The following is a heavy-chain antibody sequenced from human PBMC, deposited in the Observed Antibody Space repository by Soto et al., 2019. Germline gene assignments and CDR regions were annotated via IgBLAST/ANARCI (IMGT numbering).Heavy chain of an antibody. CDR3: ARDSPPFDY. V-gene: IGHV1-18*01. CDR1: GYTFSSYT. J-gene: IGHJ4*02. Sequence: ASVKVSCKASGYTFSSYTISWLRQAPGQGLEWMGWISAYNGNTKYAQRLQDRVTMTTDTSTNTDYMELRSLRSDDTAVYYCARDSPPFDYWGQGTLVTVSS. CDR2: ISAYNGNT.